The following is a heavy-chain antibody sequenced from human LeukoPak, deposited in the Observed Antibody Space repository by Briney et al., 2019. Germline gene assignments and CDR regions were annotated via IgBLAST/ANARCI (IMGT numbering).Heavy chain of an antibody. Sequence: SETLSLTCAVYGGSFSGYYWSWIRQPPGKGLEWIGEINHSGSTNYNPSLKSRVTMSVDTSKNQFSLKLSSVTAADTAVYYCARELWGSGWFKYYYYMDVWGKGTTVTISS. D-gene: IGHD6-19*01. J-gene: IGHJ6*03. CDR2: INHSGST. CDR1: GGSFSGYY. CDR3: ARELWGSGWFKYYYYMDV. V-gene: IGHV4-34*01.